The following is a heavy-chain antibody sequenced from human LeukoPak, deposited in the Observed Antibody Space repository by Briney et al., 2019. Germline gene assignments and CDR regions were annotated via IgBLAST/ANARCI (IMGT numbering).Heavy chain of an antibody. CDR1: GFTFSNAW. V-gene: IGHV3-15*01. D-gene: IGHD6-13*01. CDR2: IKSKTDGRTT. Sequence: GRSLRLSCAASGFTFSNAWMSWVRQAPGKGLEWVGRIKSKTDGRTTDYAASVKGRFTISRDDSKNTLYLQMNSLKTEDTAVYYCTLYSSSSSFDYWGQGTLVTVSS. J-gene: IGHJ4*02. CDR3: TLYSSSSSFDY.